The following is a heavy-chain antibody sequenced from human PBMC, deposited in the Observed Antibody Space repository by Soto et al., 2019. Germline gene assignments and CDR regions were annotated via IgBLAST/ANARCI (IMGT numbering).Heavy chain of an antibody. CDR3: ARTRQRRPVFYVDY. D-gene: IGHD2-2*01. V-gene: IGHV1-69*01. Sequence: QVQLMQSGVEVTKPGSSVKVSCKASGGPFNTFGISWVRQAPGQGLEWMGGIIPKYRTTNYARRFQGRVTITADESTTTAYLELSSLRHDDTAIYYCARTRQRRPVFYVDYWGQGTPIFVTS. J-gene: IGHJ4*02. CDR1: GGPFNTFG. CDR2: IIPKYRTT.